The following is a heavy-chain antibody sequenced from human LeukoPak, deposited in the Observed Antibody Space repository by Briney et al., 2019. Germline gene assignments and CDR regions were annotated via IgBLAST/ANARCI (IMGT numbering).Heavy chain of an antibody. J-gene: IGHJ3*02. CDR3: ASYLLTIFGVVRAFDI. CDR1: GYTFTSYD. D-gene: IGHD3-3*01. V-gene: IGHV1-8*03. CDR2: MNPNSGNT. Sequence: GASVKVSRKASGYTFTSYDINWVRQATGQGLEWMGWMNPNSGNTGYAQKFQGRVTITRNTSISTAYMELSSLRSEDTAVYYCASYLLTIFGVVRAFDIWGQGTMVTVSS.